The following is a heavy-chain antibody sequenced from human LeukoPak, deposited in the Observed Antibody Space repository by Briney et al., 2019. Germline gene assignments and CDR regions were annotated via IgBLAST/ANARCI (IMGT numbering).Heavy chain of an antibody. CDR3: AKDYGGALYFFDY. V-gene: IGHV3-30*02. J-gene: IGHJ4*02. CDR1: GFTFSTYG. Sequence: GGSLRLSCAASGFTFSTYGMHLVRQAPGKGLEWVAFIRFDGTYEYYGDSVKGRFTISRDNSKNTLYLQMNSLRPEDTAVYYCAKDYGGALYFFDYWGQGTLVTVSS. D-gene: IGHD3-16*01. CDR2: IRFDGTYE.